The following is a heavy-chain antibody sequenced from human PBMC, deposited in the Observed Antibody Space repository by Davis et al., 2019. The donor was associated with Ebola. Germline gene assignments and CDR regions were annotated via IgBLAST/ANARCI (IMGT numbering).Heavy chain of an antibody. CDR3: KGDTYYYYDLDA. CDR1: GGSVSTSSYY. J-gene: IGHJ6*02. Sequence: SETLSLTCTVSGGSVSTSSYYWGWIRQPPGKGLEWIGSIFHSGSTYYNPSLKSRVTISVDTSENQFSLRMNSVTAADTAVYFCKGDTYYYYDLDAWGQGTTVTVSS. V-gene: IGHV4-39*01. D-gene: IGHD2-21*01. CDR2: IFHSGST.